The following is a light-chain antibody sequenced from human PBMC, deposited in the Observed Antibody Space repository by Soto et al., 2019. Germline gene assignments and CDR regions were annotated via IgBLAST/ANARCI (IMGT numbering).Light chain of an antibody. CDR2: RNN. Sequence: QSVLTQPPSVSGAPGQRVTISCTGSSSNIGAGYDVHWYQHLPGTAPKLLIYRNNNRPSGVPDRFSGSKSGTSASLAITGLQGEDEAEYYCQSYDNNRSAPWVFGGGTKLTVL. CDR1: SSNIGAGYD. J-gene: IGLJ3*02. V-gene: IGLV1-40*01. CDR3: QSYDNNRSAPWV.